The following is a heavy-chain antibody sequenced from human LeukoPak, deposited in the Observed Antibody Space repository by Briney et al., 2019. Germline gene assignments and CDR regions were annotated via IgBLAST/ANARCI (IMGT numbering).Heavy chain of an antibody. V-gene: IGHV3-21*04. CDR1: GFTFSSYS. CDR3: AKVPGSGRDDGYFDY. J-gene: IGHJ4*02. D-gene: IGHD6-19*01. CDR2: ISSSSSYI. Sequence: GGSLRLSCAASGFTFSSYSMNWVRQAPGKGLEWVSSISSSSSYIYYADSVKGRFTISRDNAKNSLYLQMNSLRAEDTALYFCAKVPGSGRDDGYFDYWGLGVLVTVSS.